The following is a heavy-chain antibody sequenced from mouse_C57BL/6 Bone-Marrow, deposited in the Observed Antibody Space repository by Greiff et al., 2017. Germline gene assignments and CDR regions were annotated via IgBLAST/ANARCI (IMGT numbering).Heavy chain of an antibody. V-gene: IGHV1-18*01. CDR3: ARRIRLRRGSWFAY. CDR1: GYTFTDYN. J-gene: IGHJ3*01. Sequence: VQLQQSGPELVKPGASVKIPCKASGYTFTDYNMDWVKQSHGKSLEWIGDINPNNGGTIYNQKFKGKARLTVDKSSSTAYMELRSLTSEDTAVYYCARRIRLRRGSWFAYWGQGTLVTVSA. D-gene: IGHD2-4*01. CDR2: INPNNGGT.